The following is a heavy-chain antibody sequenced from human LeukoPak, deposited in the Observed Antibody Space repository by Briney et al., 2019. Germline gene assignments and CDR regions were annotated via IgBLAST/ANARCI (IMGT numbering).Heavy chain of an antibody. V-gene: IGHV1-18*01. CDR3: ARDLRRYDSSGYYYY. Sequence: SVKVSRKASGYTFTSYGISWVRQAPGQGLEWMGWISAYNGNTNYAQKLQGRVTMTTDTSTSTAYMELRSLRSDDTAVYYCARDLRRYDSSGYYYYWGQRTLVTVSS. CDR1: GYTFTSYG. CDR2: ISAYNGNT. D-gene: IGHD3-22*01. J-gene: IGHJ4*02.